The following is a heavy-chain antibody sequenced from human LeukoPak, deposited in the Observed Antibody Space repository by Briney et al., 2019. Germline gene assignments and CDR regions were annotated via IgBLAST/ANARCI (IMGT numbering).Heavy chain of an antibody. CDR1: GDSISTYY. J-gene: IGHJ4*02. Sequence: SETLSLTCTVSGDSISTYYWSWIRQPPGKGLEWIGYVFHSGSTNYNPSLKSRVTISVDTSKTQFSLILTSVTAADTAVYYCARAGNGYYPFDYWGQGTLVTVSS. CDR3: ARAGNGYYPFDY. D-gene: IGHD3-22*01. CDR2: VFHSGST. V-gene: IGHV4-59*01.